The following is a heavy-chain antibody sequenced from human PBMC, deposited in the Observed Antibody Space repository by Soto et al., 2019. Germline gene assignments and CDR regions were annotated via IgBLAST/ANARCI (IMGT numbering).Heavy chain of an antibody. CDR3: ARDPYHVLMVNAPNLYGMDV. Sequence: ASVKVCCKASGYTFTSYGMNWVRQAPGQRLEWMGWINACNGNTKYLQKFQGRVTITRDTSTTTAYMELRSLRSDDTAVYYCARDPYHVLMVNAPNLYGMDVWGQGTTVTVSS. CDR2: INACNGNT. D-gene: IGHD2-8*01. J-gene: IGHJ6*02. V-gene: IGHV1-3*01. CDR1: GYTFTSYG.